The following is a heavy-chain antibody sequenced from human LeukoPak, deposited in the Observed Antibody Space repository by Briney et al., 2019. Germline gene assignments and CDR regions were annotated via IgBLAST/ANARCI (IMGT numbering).Heavy chain of an antibody. CDR2: IKSEAAGGAT. CDR1: GISLNNAW. CDR3: TTWWV. D-gene: IGHD2-15*01. J-gene: IGHJ4*02. Sequence: PGGSLRLSCAASGISLNNAWMSWVRQAPGKGLEWVGRIKSEAAGGATDYAASVEGRISISRDDSKNTSYLEMNSLKTEDTAVYYCTTWWVWGQGTLVAVSS. V-gene: IGHV3-15*01.